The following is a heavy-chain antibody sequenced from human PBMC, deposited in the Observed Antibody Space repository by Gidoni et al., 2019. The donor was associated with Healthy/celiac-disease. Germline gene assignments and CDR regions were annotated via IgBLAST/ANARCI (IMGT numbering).Heavy chain of an antibody. CDR2: ISAYNGNT. CDR3: ARDWMVYGDDLSPIDY. D-gene: IGHD4-17*01. Sequence: QVQLVQSGAEVKKPGASVKVSCKASGYTFTSSGISWVRQAPGQGLEWMGWISAYNGNTNYAQKLQGRVTMTTDTSTSTAYMELRSLRSDDTAVYYCARDWMVYGDDLSPIDYWGQGTLVTVSS. J-gene: IGHJ4*02. V-gene: IGHV1-18*01. CDR1: GYTFTSSG.